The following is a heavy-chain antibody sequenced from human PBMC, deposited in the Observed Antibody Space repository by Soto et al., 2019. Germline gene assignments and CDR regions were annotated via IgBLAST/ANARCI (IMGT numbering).Heavy chain of an antibody. CDR2: ISGSGGST. CDR1: GFTFSSYA. V-gene: IGHV3-23*01. J-gene: IGHJ1*01. Sequence: EVQLLESGGGLVQPGGSLRLSCAASGFTFSSYAMSWVRQAPGKGLEWVSAISGSGGSTYYADSVKGRFTISRDNSKNKLYLQMNSLRAEDTAVYYCAKDYYGSGSYYSLAEYFQHWGQGTLVTVSS. CDR3: AKDYYGSGSYYSLAEYFQH. D-gene: IGHD3-10*01.